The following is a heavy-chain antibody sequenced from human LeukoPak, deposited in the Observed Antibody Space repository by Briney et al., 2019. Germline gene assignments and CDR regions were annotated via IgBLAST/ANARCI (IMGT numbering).Heavy chain of an antibody. CDR1: GFTFSSYE. Sequence: PGGSLRLSCAASGFTFSSYEMNWVRQAPGKGLEWVSYISSSSTIYYADSVKGRFTISRDNAKNSLYLQMNSLRAEDTAVYYCARVYSSSWPPVEYFQHWGQGTLVTVSS. D-gene: IGHD6-13*01. CDR3: ARVYSSSWPPVEYFQH. V-gene: IGHV3-48*03. CDR2: ISSSSTI. J-gene: IGHJ1*01.